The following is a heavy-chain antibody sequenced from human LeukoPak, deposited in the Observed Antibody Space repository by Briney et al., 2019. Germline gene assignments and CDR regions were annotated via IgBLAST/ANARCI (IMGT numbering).Heavy chain of an antibody. CDR2: INQDGSEK. CDR3: ARARRGYSYGYYYYMDV. Sequence: GGSLRLSCAASGFTFSTYLMTWVRQAPGKGLEWVANINQDGSEKYYVDSVKGRFTISRDNAKNSLYLQMSSLRAEDTAVYYCARARRGYSYGYYYYMDVWGQGTLVTVSS. V-gene: IGHV3-7*01. D-gene: IGHD5-18*01. CDR1: GFTFSTYL. J-gene: IGHJ6*03.